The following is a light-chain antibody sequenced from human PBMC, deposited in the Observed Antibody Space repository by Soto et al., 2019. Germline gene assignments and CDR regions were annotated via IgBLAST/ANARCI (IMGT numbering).Light chain of an antibody. V-gene: IGKV3-15*01. Sequence: REMTQSPAILSVSPGERATLSCRASQSLANSFIAWYQQKPGQAPRLLIYGASTRATGIPARFSGSGSGTEFTLTISSLQSEDFAVYYCQQYNNWPRITFGQGTRLEIK. J-gene: IGKJ5*01. CDR3: QQYNNWPRIT. CDR1: QSLANSF. CDR2: GAS.